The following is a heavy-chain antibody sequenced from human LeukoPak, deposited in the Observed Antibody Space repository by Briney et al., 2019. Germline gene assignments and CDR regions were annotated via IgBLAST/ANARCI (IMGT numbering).Heavy chain of an antibody. D-gene: IGHD3-9*01. CDR2: INRDGRTT. J-gene: IGHJ4*02. V-gene: IGHV3-43*01. CDR1: GFTFDKYT. Sequence: GGSLRLSCVASGFTFDKYTMHWIRQAPGKGLEWVSLINRDGRTTYYADSVKGRFTISRDNSRNSLYLQMNSLRTEDSALYYCAKDFDWLPDYWGQGTLVTVSP. CDR3: AKDFDWLPDY.